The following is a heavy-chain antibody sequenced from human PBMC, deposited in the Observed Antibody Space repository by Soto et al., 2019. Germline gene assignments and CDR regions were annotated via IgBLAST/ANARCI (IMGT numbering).Heavy chain of an antibody. CDR3: ATSYSCSSTSCYTRPYYYYYGMDV. CDR2: ISAYNGNT. D-gene: IGHD2-2*02. Sequence: QVQLVQSGAEVKKPGASVKVSCKASGYTFTSYGISWVRQAPGQGLEWMGWISAYNGNTNYAQKLQGRVTMTTDTYTSTDYMELRSLRSDDTAVYYCATSYSCSSTSCYTRPYYYYYGMDVWGQGTTVTVSS. J-gene: IGHJ6*02. CDR1: GYTFTSYG. V-gene: IGHV1-18*01.